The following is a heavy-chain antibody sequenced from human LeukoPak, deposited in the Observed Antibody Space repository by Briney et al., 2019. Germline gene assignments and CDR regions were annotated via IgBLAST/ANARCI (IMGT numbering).Heavy chain of an antibody. D-gene: IGHD6-13*01. J-gene: IGHJ3*02. CDR1: GDSVSSNSAA. CDR3: AKHAFSFEFGTLIAAAGTLSVKDAFDI. V-gene: IGHV6-1*01. CDR2: TYYRSKWYN. Sequence: SQTLSLTCAISGDSVSSNSAAWNWIRQSPSRGLEWLGRTYYRSKWYNDYAVSVKSRITINPDTSKNQFSLQLNSVTPEDTAVYYCAKHAFSFEFGTLIAAAGTLSVKDAFDIWGQGTMVTVSS.